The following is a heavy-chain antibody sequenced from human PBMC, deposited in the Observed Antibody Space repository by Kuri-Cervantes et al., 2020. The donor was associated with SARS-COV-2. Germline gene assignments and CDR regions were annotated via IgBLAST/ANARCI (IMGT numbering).Heavy chain of an antibody. CDR1: GGSFSGYY. CDR2: INPSGST. J-gene: IGHJ4*02. V-gene: IGHV4-34*01. CDR3: ARGPPNYDFWSGYKSAFDY. Sequence: SETLSLTCAVYGGSFSGYYWSWIRQPPGKGLEWIGEINPSGSTNYNPSLKSRVTISVDTSKNQFTLKLSSVTAADTAVYYCARGPPNYDFWSGYKSAFDYWGQGTLVTVSS. D-gene: IGHD3-3*01.